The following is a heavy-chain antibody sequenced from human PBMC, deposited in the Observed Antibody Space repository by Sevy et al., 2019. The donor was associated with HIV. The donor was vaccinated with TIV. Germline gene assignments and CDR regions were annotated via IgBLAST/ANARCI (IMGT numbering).Heavy chain of an antibody. Sequence: ASVKVSCKASGGTFSRDGISWVRQAPGQGLEWMGGIISFFDMTNYAQKFQGRVTITADESTSTVYMELSSLRFEDTAVYYCARGGGSGWYYIDSWGQGTLVTVSS. D-gene: IGHD6-19*01. CDR2: IISFFDMT. J-gene: IGHJ4*02. CDR1: GGTFSRDG. CDR3: ARGGGSGWYYIDS. V-gene: IGHV1-69*13.